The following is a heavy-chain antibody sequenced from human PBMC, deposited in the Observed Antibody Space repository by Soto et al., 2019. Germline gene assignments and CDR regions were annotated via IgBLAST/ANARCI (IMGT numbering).Heavy chain of an antibody. CDR1: CGSISSYY. V-gene: IGHV4-59*08. D-gene: IGHD4-17*01. Sequence: PSETLSVTCTVSCGSISSYYWSWIRQPPGKGLEWIGYIYYSGSTNYNPSLKSRVTISVDTSKNQFSLKLSSVTAADTAVYYCARLRRNWFYPWGQGTLVTVSS. J-gene: IGHJ5*02. CDR2: IYYSGST. CDR3: ARLRRNWFYP.